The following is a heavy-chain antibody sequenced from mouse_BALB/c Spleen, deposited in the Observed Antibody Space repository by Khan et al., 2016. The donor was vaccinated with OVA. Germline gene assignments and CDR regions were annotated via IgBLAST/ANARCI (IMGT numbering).Heavy chain of an antibody. Sequence: EVELVESGPGLVKPSQSLSLTCTVTGYSITSGYAWNWIRQFPGNKLEWMGYISYSGCTSYNPSLRSRISITRDTSKNQFFLQLNSVTTEDTATYYCARKNYYGYAMDYWGQGTSVTVSA. CDR1: GYSITSGYA. D-gene: IGHD1-1*01. CDR2: ISYSGCT. CDR3: ARKNYYGYAMDY. V-gene: IGHV3-2*02. J-gene: IGHJ4*01.